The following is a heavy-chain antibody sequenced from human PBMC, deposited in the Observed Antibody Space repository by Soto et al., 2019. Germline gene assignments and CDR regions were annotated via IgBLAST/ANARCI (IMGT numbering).Heavy chain of an antibody. CDR3: ARGMVRGVIITWYYYYDGMDV. Sequence: SETLSLTCAVYGGSFSGYYWSWIRQPPGKGLEWIGEINHSGSTNYNPSLKSRVTISVDTSKNQFSLKLSSVTAADTAVYYCARGMVRGVIITWYYYYDGMDVWGQGTTVT. V-gene: IGHV4-34*01. CDR2: INHSGST. J-gene: IGHJ6*02. CDR1: GGSFSGYY. D-gene: IGHD3-10*01.